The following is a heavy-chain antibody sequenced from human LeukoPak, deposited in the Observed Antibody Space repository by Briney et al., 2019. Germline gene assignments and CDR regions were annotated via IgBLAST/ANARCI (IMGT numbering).Heavy chain of an antibody. Sequence: SETLSLTCTVSGGSISSYYWSWIRQPPGKGLEWIGYIHYTGSTNYNPSLKSRVTISVDTSKNQFSLKLSSVTAADTAVYYCARVGYGSGSYLDYWGQGTLVTVSS. CDR2: IHYTGST. V-gene: IGHV4-59*01. D-gene: IGHD3-10*01. CDR3: ARVGYGSGSYLDY. CDR1: GGSISSYY. J-gene: IGHJ4*02.